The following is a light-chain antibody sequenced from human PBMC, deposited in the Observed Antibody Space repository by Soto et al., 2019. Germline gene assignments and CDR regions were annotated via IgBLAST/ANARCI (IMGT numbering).Light chain of an antibody. V-gene: IGKV3-20*01. Sequence: EIVLTQSPDTLSLSPGERATLSCRARQSVSSLAWYQQNPGQPPRLLIYGASSRATGIPDRFSGSGSGTDFTLTISRLETEDFAVSYCQQYGSSPRTFGQGTTVEIK. CDR1: QSVSS. CDR3: QQYGSSPRT. CDR2: GAS. J-gene: IGKJ1*01.